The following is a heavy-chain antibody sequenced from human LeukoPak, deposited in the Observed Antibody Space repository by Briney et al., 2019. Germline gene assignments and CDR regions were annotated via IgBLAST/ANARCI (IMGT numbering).Heavy chain of an antibody. V-gene: IGHV3-23*01. CDR1: GFTFSTYA. Sequence: GGSLRLSCAASGFTFSTYAMTWVRQAPGKGLEWVSAISGSAVGTYYADSVKGRFTISRDNSKNTLYLQMNSLRAEDTAVYYCGRGSSIDDWGQGTLVTVSS. D-gene: IGHD3-10*01. CDR2: ISGSAVGT. CDR3: GRGSSIDD. J-gene: IGHJ4*02.